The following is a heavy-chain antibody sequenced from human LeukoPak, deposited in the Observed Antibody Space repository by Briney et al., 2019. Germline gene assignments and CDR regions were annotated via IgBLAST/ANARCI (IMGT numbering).Heavy chain of an antibody. CDR1: GGSISSSNW. D-gene: IGHD3-22*01. CDR3: ARGPDHYDSSGYYLNLDY. CDR2: IYHSGST. Sequence: PSGTLSLTCAVSGGSISSSNWWSWVRQPPGKGLEWIGEIYHSGSTNYNPSLKSRVTISVDKSKYQFSLKLSSVTAADTAVYYCARGPDHYDSSGYYLNLDYWGQGTLVTVSS. J-gene: IGHJ4*02. V-gene: IGHV4-4*02.